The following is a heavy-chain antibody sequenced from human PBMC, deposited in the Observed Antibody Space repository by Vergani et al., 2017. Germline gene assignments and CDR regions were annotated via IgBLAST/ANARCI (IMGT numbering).Heavy chain of an antibody. V-gene: IGHV1-18*01. CDR2: LSVYNGHT. Sequence: QVQLVQSGAEVKKPGSSVKVSCKASGGTFSSYAISWVRQAPGQGLEWVGWLSVYNGHTNYAQKLQDRVTLTTDTLTSTAYMELRTLRSDDTAFYYCARASVAGASHLDYWGQGARVTVSS. D-gene: IGHD6-19*01. J-gene: IGHJ4*02. CDR3: ARASVAGASHLDY. CDR1: GGTFSSYA.